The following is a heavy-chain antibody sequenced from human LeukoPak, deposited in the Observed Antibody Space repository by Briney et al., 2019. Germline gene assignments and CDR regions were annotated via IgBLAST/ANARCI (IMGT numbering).Heavy chain of an antibody. CDR1: GYTFTGYY. D-gene: IGHD3-3*01. CDR3: ARGRITIFGVVLLFDY. V-gene: IGHV1-2*02. Sequence: ASVKVSCKASGYTFTGYYMHWVRQAPGQGLEWMGWINPNSGGTNYAQKFQGRVTMTRDTSISTAYMELSRLRSDDTAVYYCARGRITIFGVVLLFDYWGQGTLVTVSS. J-gene: IGHJ4*02. CDR2: INPNSGGT.